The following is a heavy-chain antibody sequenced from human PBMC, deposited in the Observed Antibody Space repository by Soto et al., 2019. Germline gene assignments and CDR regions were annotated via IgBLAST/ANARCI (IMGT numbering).Heavy chain of an antibody. CDR2: IIPILGIA. D-gene: IGHD3-10*01. CDR3: ARSYYYGSGNNHYFDY. J-gene: IGHJ4*02. Sequence: SVKVSCKASGGTFSSYTISWVRQAPGQGLEWMGRIIPILGIANYAQKFQGRVTITADKSTSTAYMELSSLRSEDAAVYYCARSYYYGSGNNHYFDYWGQGTLVTVSS. CDR1: GGTFSSYT. V-gene: IGHV1-69*02.